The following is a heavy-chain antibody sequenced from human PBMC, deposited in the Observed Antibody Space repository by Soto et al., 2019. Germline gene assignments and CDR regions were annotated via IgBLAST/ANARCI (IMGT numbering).Heavy chain of an antibody. CDR3: ARADYYDSSGFYYDC. V-gene: IGHV1-46*01. D-gene: IGHD3-22*01. CDR1: GYIFTNHY. CDR2: INPSGGST. J-gene: IGHJ4*02. Sequence: QVQLVQSGAEVKKPGASVKVSCKASGYIFTNHYIHWVRQAPGQGLEWMGIINPSGGSTNYLQKFKGDITKTRDTSTSTVYMELSSLRSEDTAVYFCARADYYDSSGFYYDCWGQGSLVTVSS.